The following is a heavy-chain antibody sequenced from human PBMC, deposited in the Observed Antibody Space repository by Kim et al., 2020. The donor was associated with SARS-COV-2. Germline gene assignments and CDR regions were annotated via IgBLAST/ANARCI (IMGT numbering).Heavy chain of an antibody. D-gene: IGHD4-17*01. Sequence: YNPSLKSRVTISVDTSKNQCFLTLSSVTAADTAVYYCARDRVTTGYGMDVWGQGTTVTVSS. CDR3: ARDRVTTGYGMDV. J-gene: IGHJ6*02. V-gene: IGHV4-59*01.